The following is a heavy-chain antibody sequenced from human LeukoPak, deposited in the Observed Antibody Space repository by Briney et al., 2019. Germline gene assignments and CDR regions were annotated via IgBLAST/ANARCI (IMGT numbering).Heavy chain of an antibody. J-gene: IGHJ4*02. CDR3: ARDARGYCTSTSCSFDY. CDR1: GGTFSSYA. CDR2: IIPILGIA. Sequence: GSSVKVSCKASGGTFSSYAISWVRQAPGQGLEWMGRIIPILGIANYAQKFQGRVTITADKSTSTAYMELSSLRSEDTAVYYCARDARGYCTSTSCSFDYWGQGTLVTVSS. D-gene: IGHD2-2*01. V-gene: IGHV1-69*04.